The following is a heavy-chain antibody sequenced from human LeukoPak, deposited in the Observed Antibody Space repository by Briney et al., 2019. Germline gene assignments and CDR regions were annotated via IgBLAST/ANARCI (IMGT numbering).Heavy chain of an antibody. CDR2: IGASGITT. CDR1: GFTFSSYA. Sequence: GGSLRLSCAALGFTFSSYAMSWVRQAPGKGLEWVSGIGASGITTYDADSGKGRFTISRDNSKNTLHLQMNSLRAEDTAVYYCAKDIRRGTMYYYYYGMDVWGQGTTVTVSS. J-gene: IGHJ6*02. D-gene: IGHD4/OR15-4a*01. CDR3: AKDIRRGTMYYYYYGMDV. V-gene: IGHV3-23*01.